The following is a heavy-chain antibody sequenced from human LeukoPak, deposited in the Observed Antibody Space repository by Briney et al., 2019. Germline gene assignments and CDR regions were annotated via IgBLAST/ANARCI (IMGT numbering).Heavy chain of an antibody. CDR2: ISAYNGNT. CDR3: ARAPYDFWSGNNWFDP. D-gene: IGHD3-3*01. J-gene: IGHJ5*02. V-gene: IGHV1-18*01. Sequence: GASVKVSCKASGYTFTSYGISWVRQAPGQGLEWMGWISAYNGNTNYAQKLQGRVTMTTDTSTSTAYMELRSLRSDDTVVYYCARAPYDFWSGNNWFDPWGQGTLVTVSS. CDR1: GYTFTSYG.